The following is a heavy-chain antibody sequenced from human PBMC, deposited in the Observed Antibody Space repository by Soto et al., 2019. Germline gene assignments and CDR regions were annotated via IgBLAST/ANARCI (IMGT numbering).Heavy chain of an antibody. CDR3: TTAPVSSYDILTELDY. D-gene: IGHD3-9*01. CDR2: ISGSSNTV. V-gene: IGHV3-48*01. CDR1: GFTFSNYG. Sequence: GGSLRLSCAASGFTFSNYGMNWARLAPGKGLEWISYISGSSNTVYQADSVKGRFTTSRDDSKNTLYLQMNSLKTEDTAVYYCTTAPVSSYDILTELDYWGQGTLVTVSS. J-gene: IGHJ4*02.